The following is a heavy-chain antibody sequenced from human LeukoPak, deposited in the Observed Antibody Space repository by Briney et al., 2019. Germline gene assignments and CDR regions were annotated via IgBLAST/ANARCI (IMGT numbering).Heavy chain of an antibody. V-gene: IGHV4-4*07. D-gene: IGHD6-19*01. Sequence: SEALSLTCTVSGGSIRTYYRNWIRQPAGKGLEWIGRIDGSGSTTFSPSLRSRVTMSVDSSKSQISLNLNSVTAADTAMYYCARSPLSSSGWYRADYWGQGTLVTVSS. CDR1: GGSIRTYY. CDR2: IDGSGST. J-gene: IGHJ4*02. CDR3: ARSPLSSSGWYRADY.